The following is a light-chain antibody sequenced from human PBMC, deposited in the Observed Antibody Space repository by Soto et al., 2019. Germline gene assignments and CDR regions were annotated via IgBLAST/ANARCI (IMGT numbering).Light chain of an antibody. CDR2: EVS. CDR3: SSYTSSSTSRV. Sequence: QSALTQPPSVSGSPGQSVTISCTGTSSDVGSYNRVSWYQQSPGTAPKLMIYEVSNRPSGVPDRFSGSKSGNTASLTISGLQAEDEADYYCSSYTSSSTSRVFGGGTKLNVL. CDR1: SSDVGSYNR. V-gene: IGLV2-18*02. J-gene: IGLJ2*01.